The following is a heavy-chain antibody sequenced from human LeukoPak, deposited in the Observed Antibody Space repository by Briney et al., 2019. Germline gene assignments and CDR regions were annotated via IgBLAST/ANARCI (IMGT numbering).Heavy chain of an antibody. CDR1: GFTFSSYG. CDR2: IWYDGSNK. CDR3: AKGVLVHYFDY. J-gene: IGHJ4*02. D-gene: IGHD6-13*01. V-gene: IGHV3-33*06. Sequence: GRSLRLSCAASGFTFSSYGMHWVRQAPGKGLKWVAVIWYDGSNKYYADSVKGRFTISRDNSKNTLYLQMNSLRAEDTAVYYCAKGVLVHYFDYWGQGTLVTVSS.